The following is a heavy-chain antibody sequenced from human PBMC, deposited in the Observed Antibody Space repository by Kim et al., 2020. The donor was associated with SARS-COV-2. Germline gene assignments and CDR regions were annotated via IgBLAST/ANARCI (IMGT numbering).Heavy chain of an antibody. CDR2: ISGSGGST. J-gene: IGHJ6*03. CDR3: AKDTKYDFWSEYYYYMDV. D-gene: IGHD3-3*01. Sequence: GGSLRLSCAASGFTFSSYVMSWVRQAPGKGLEWVSAISGSGGSTYYAASVKGRFTISRDNSKNTLYLQISSLRAEDTAVYYCAKDTKYDFWSEYYYYMDVWGKRNTVTVSS. V-gene: IGHV3-23*01. CDR1: GFTFSSYV.